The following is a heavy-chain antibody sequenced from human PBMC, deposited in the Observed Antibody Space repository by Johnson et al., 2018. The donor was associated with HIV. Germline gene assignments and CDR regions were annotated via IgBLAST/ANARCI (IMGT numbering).Heavy chain of an antibody. CDR1: GFSVSDNY. D-gene: IGHD4-17*01. CDR3: AKDIKFDYGDQMSDAFDI. CDR2: IYSGGTA. V-gene: IGHV3-53*01. Sequence: VQLVESGGGMIHPGGSLRLSCVASGFSVSDNYMSWVRQAPEKGLEWVSIIYSGGTAYYADSVKGRFTVSRDDSKNTVFLQMNSLRAEDTAVYYCAKDIKFDYGDQMSDAFDIWGQGQWSPSLQ. J-gene: IGHJ3*02.